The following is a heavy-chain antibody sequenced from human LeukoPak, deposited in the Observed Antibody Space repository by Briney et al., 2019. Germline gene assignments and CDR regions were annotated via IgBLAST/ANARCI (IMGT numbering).Heavy chain of an antibody. CDR1: GYTFTNYY. J-gene: IGHJ4*02. CDR3: ARDGPCSSTSCQNFDS. CDR2: INPHSDGT. Sequence: ASVKVSCKASGYTFTNYYMHWVRQAPGQGLEWMGWINPHSDGTNYAQRFQGRVTMTRDTSISTAYMELSRLRSDDTAVYYCARDGPCSSTSCQNFDSWGQGALVTVSS. V-gene: IGHV1-2*02. D-gene: IGHD2-2*01.